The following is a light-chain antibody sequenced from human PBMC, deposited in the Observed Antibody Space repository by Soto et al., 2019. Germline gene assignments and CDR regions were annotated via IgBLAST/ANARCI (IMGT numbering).Light chain of an antibody. CDR1: QSLSSW. Sequence: DMQMTQSPSTLSASVGDRVSITCRASQSLSSWLAWYQQKPGRAPKLLVYDASSLESGVPSRFSGSGSGTEFTLTISSLQPDDFATYYCQQYNNYPRTFGQGTKVEIK. CDR3: QQYNNYPRT. CDR2: DAS. V-gene: IGKV1-5*01. J-gene: IGKJ1*01.